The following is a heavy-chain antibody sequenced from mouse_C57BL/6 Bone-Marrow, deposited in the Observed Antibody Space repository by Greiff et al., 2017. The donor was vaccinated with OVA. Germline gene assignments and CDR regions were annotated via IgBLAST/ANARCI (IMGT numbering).Heavy chain of an antibody. CDR1: GFTFTDYY. J-gene: IGHJ1*03. V-gene: IGHV7-3*01. CDR3: ARSIEGCTGDV. Sequence: EVKLQESGGGLVQPGGSLSLSCAASGFTFTDYYMSWVRQPPGKALEWLGFIRNKANGYTTEYSASVKGRFTISRDNSQSILYLQMNALRAEDSATQYCARSIEGCTGDVWGTGTTVTVSS. D-gene: IGHD1-1*01. CDR2: IRNKANGYTT.